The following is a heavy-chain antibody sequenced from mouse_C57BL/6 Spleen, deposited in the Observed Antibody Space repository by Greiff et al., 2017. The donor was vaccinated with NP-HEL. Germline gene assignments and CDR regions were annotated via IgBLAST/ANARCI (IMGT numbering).Heavy chain of an antibody. D-gene: IGHD2-2*01. V-gene: IGHV1-69*01. CDR1: GYTFTSYW. Sequence: QVQLQQPGAELVMPGASVKLSCKASGYTFTSYWMHWVKQRPGQGLEWIGEIDPSDSYTNYNQKFKGKSTLTVDKSSSTAYMQLSSLTSEDSAVYYCARMRNGYDPWGQGTTLTVSS. J-gene: IGHJ2*01. CDR2: IDPSDSYT. CDR3: ARMRNGYDP.